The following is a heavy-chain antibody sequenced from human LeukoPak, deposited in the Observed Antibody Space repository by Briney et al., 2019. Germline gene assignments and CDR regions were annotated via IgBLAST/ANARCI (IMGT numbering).Heavy chain of an antibody. V-gene: IGHV3-48*03. CDR2: ISSSGSTI. CDR3: ARGWRYFDC. Sequence: GGSLRLSCAASGFTLSSYEMNWVRQAPGKGLEWVSYISSSGSTIYYADSVKGRFTISRDNAKNSLYLQMNSLRAEDTAVYYCARGWRYFDCWGQGTLVTVSS. CDR1: GFTLSSYE. D-gene: IGHD3-9*01. J-gene: IGHJ4*02.